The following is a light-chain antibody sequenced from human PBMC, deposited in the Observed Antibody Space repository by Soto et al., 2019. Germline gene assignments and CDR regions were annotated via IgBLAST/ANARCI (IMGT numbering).Light chain of an antibody. CDR2: WAS. CDR3: QQYYSPPWT. J-gene: IGKJ1*01. CDR1: QSVLYSSNNKNY. V-gene: IGKV4-1*01. Sequence: DIVLTQSPDSLAVSLGERAAINCKSTQSVLYSSNNKNYLAWYQQKPGQPPKLLIYWASTRATGVPNRFSGSGSRTDFTLTISSLQAEDVAVYYCQQYYSPPWTFGQGTKVEIK.